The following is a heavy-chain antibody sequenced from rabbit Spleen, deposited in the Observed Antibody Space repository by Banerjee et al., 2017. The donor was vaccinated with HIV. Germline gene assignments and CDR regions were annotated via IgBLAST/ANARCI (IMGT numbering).Heavy chain of an antibody. CDR3: ARDPWDNGSGYDL. V-gene: IGHV1S40*01. CDR2: IRGDSYNT. D-gene: IGHD1-1*01. Sequence: QSLEESGGDLVKPGASLTLTCKASGFSFSSSVSMCWVRQAPGKGLEWIACIRGDSYNTWYATWAKGRFTVSKTSSTTVDLKMTSLTAADTATYFCARDPWDNGSGYDLWGPGTLVTVS. J-gene: IGHJ4*01. CDR1: GFSFSSSVS.